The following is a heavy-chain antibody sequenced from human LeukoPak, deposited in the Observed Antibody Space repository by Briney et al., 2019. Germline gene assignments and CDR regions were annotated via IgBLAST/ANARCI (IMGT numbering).Heavy chain of an antibody. CDR1: GYSFTSYW. CDR3: ARQCGRVAALDAFDI. Sequence: GESLKISCKGSGYSFTSYWIGWVRQMPGKGLEWMGIIYPGDSDTRYSPSFQGQVTISADKSISTGYLQWSSLKASDTAMYYCARQCGRVAALDAFDIWGQGTMVTVSS. D-gene: IGHD2-15*01. CDR2: IYPGDSDT. V-gene: IGHV5-51*01. J-gene: IGHJ3*02.